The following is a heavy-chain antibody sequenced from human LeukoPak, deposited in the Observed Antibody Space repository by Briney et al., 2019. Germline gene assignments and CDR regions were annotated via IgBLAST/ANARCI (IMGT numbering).Heavy chain of an antibody. CDR1: GGTFSSYD. CDR3: ARETYDSGSFRTDYYMDV. Sequence: ASVKVSCKASGGTFSSYDISWVRQAPGQGLEWMGGIMPMFGKTNYAQKFQGRVTTTADKATSTAYMELSRLRSDDTAVYYCARETYDSGSFRTDYYMDVWGKGTTVTISS. CDR2: IMPMFGKT. J-gene: IGHJ6*03. V-gene: IGHV1-69*06. D-gene: IGHD3-10*01.